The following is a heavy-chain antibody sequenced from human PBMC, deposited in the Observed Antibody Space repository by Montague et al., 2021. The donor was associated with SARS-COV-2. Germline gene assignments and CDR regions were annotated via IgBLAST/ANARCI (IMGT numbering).Heavy chain of an antibody. J-gene: IGHJ4*02. CDR3: ARHSGGSEVAGLDY. Sequence: SETLSLTCTVSGNSLSNSRYFWGWIRQPPRKGLEWIGSFYFGGNFLYTSSLESRVTISVDTSKNQSSLQLSSVTASDTAVYYCARHSGGSEVAGLDYWGQGILVTVSS. CDR1: GNSLSNSRYF. V-gene: IGHV4-39*01. D-gene: IGHD6-19*01. CDR2: FYFGGNF.